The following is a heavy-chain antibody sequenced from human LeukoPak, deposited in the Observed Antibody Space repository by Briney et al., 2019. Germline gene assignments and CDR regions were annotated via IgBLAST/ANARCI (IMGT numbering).Heavy chain of an antibody. Sequence: GGSLRLSCAASGFSFSAYSMSWVRQAPGKGLEWLANMKHDESERQYVDSVKGRFTISRDNAKNSLHLLMRSLRAEDTAVYFCARDVTWLVRENQHHYYMDVWGNGTTVTVSS. V-gene: IGHV3-7*01. CDR2: MKHDESER. CDR1: GFSFSAYS. CDR3: ARDVTWLVRENQHHYYMDV. D-gene: IGHD6-19*01. J-gene: IGHJ6*03.